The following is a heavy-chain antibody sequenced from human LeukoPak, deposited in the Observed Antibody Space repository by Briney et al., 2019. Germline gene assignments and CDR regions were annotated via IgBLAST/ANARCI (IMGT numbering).Heavy chain of an antibody. J-gene: IGHJ4*02. CDR1: GFTFSDYY. V-gene: IGHV3-11*04. CDR2: ISSSGSTI. D-gene: IGHD5-12*01. Sequence: GGSLRLSCAASGFTFSDYYMSWIRQAPGKGLEWVSYISSSGSTIYYADSVKGRFTISRDNAKNSLYLQMSSLRAEDTAVYYCARDLGPSYSEYDWRGIFDYWGQGTLVTFSS. CDR3: ARDLGPSYSEYDWRGIFDY.